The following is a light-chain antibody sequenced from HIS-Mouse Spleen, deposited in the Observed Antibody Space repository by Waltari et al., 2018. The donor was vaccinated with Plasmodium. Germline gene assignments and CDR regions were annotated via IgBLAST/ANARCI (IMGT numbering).Light chain of an antibody. J-gene: IGLJ2*01. V-gene: IGLV3-1*01. CDR2: QDS. CDR3: RAWDSSTVV. Sequence: SYELTQPPSVSVSPGQTANITCPGDKLGDKYACWYQQKPGQSPVLVIYQDSKRPPGIPGRFSGSNAGNTATLTISGTQAMDEADYYCRAWDSSTVVFGGGTKLTVL. CDR1: KLGDKY.